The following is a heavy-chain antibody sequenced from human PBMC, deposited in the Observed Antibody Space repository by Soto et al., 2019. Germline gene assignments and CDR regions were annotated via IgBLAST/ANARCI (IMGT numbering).Heavy chain of an antibody. J-gene: IGHJ5*01. CDR1: GFSLSTSGEG. CDR3: AHIGGPWFDS. Sequence: SGPTLVNPTQTLTLTCTFSGFSLSTSGEGVGWTRQPPGKALEWVALIYWNYVERYSPSLQSRVTITKDAFKNQVVLTMTNVDPVDTATYYCAHIGGPWFDSWGQGTLVTVSS. CDR2: IYWNYVE. D-gene: IGHD1-26*01. V-gene: IGHV2-5*01.